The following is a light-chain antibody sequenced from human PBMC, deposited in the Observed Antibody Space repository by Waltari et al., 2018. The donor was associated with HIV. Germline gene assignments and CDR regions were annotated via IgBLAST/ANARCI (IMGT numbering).Light chain of an antibody. CDR3: SSYTASSTLV. Sequence: QSALTQPASVSGSPGQSITISCTGASSDVGAYNYVSWYQQHPGKAPKLMIYDVTKRPSGVSNRFSGSKSGNTASLTISGLQAEDEAEYYCSSYTASSTLVFGGGTKLTVL. J-gene: IGLJ3*02. V-gene: IGLV2-14*01. CDR2: DVT. CDR1: SSDVGAYNY.